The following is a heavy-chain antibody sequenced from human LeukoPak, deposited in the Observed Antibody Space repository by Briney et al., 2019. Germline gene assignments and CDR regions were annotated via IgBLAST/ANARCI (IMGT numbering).Heavy chain of an antibody. D-gene: IGHD4-17*01. Sequence: PGGSLRLSCAASGFTFSLYWMNWVRRAPGKGLEWVANIKQDGSEKNYVDSVKGRFTISRDNAKNSLYLRMNNLRAEDTAVYYCASNPGYGDPTVYWYFDLWGRGTLVTVSS. CDR3: ASNPGYGDPTVYWYFDL. CDR2: IKQDGSEK. J-gene: IGHJ2*01. V-gene: IGHV3-7*03. CDR1: GFTFSLYW.